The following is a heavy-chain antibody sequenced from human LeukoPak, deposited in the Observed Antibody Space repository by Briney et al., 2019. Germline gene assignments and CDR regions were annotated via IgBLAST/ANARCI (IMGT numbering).Heavy chain of an antibody. Sequence: GGSLRPSCTASGLTLGGHDMHWVRQTTGDGLEWVAAVSAGHHAFYAGSVRGRFTVSREDAKNSLFLQMNSLRAGDTATYYCVREARGYHYTYFDYWGQSSLVTVSS. CDR1: GLTLGGHD. CDR2: VSAGHHA. V-gene: IGHV3-13*01. D-gene: IGHD5-18*01. J-gene: IGHJ4*02. CDR3: VREARGYHYTYFDY.